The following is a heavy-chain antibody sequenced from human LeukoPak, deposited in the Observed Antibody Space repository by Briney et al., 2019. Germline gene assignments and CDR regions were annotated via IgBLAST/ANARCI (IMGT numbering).Heavy chain of an antibody. CDR1: GFTFSDYY. CDR2: ISSSGSNT. J-gene: IGHJ4*02. D-gene: IGHD6-13*01. Sequence: GGSLRLSCAASGFTFSDYYMNWIRQVPGKGLEWVAYISSSGSNTYYTDSVKGRFIISRDNAKNSLYLQMNSLRAEDTAVYYCARDRAPTGYSTGWYASMVADYWGQGTLVTVSS. V-gene: IGHV3-11*01. CDR3: ARDRAPTGYSTGWYASMVADY.